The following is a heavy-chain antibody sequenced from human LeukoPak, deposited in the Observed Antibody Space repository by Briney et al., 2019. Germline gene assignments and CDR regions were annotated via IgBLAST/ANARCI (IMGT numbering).Heavy chain of an antibody. V-gene: IGHV4-39*07. CDR1: GGSISSSSYY. Sequence: SETLSLTCTVSGGSISSSSYYWGWIRQPPGKGLEWIGSIYYSGSTYYNPSLKSRVTISVDTSKNQFSLKLSSVAAADTAVYYCARYDTRDYYFDYWGQGALVTVSS. D-gene: IGHD3-22*01. CDR2: IYYSGST. J-gene: IGHJ4*02. CDR3: ARYDTRDYYFDY.